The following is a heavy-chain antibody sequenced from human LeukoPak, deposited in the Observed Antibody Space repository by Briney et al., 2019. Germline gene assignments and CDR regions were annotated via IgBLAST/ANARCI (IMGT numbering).Heavy chain of an antibody. J-gene: IGHJ4*02. CDR2: ISRTSDTI. Sequence: GGSLRLSCAASRFTFSSYSMNWVRQAPGKGLEWISYISRTSDTIYYADSVKGRFTISRDNAKNSLYLQMNSLRAEDTAIYYCARVKYYYGSGSTLGFDYWGQGTLVTVSS. CDR3: ARVKYYYGSGSTLGFDY. V-gene: IGHV3-48*04. CDR1: RFTFSSYS. D-gene: IGHD3-10*01.